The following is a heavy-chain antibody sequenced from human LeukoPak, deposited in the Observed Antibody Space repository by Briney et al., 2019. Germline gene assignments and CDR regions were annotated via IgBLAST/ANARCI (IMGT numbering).Heavy chain of an antibody. Sequence: SVKVSCKASGGTFSSYAISWVRQAPGQGLKWMGRIIPILGIANYAQKFQGRVTITADKSTSTAYMELSSLRSEDTAVYYCVRVAMVRGANWFDPWGQGTLVTVSS. J-gene: IGHJ5*02. CDR3: VRVAMVRGANWFDP. V-gene: IGHV1-69*04. CDR1: GGTFSSYA. D-gene: IGHD3-10*01. CDR2: IIPILGIA.